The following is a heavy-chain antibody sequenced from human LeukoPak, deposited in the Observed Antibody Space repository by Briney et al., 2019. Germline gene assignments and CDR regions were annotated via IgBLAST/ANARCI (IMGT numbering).Heavy chain of an antibody. Sequence: PSETLSLTCAVYGGSFSGYYCSWIRQPPGKGLECIGEINHSGSTNYNPSLKSRVTISVDTSKNQFSLKLSSVTAADTAVYYCARGASSSPYYMDVWGKGTTVTVSS. V-gene: IGHV4-34*01. CDR2: INHSGST. J-gene: IGHJ6*03. CDR3: ARGASSSPYYMDV. CDR1: GGSFSGYY. D-gene: IGHD6-13*01.